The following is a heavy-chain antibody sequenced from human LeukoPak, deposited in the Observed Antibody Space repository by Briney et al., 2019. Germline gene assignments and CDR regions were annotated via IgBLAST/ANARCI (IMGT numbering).Heavy chain of an antibody. CDR3: AKASGQLKTGGQIDY. D-gene: IGHD5-24*01. V-gene: IGHV3-30*18. Sequence: LSLTCAVYGGSFSGYYWSWIRQPPGKGLEWVAVISYDGSNKYYADSVKGRFTISRDNSKNTLYLQMNSLRAEDTAVYYCAKASGQLKTGGQIDYWGQGTLVTVSS. CDR2: ISYDGSNK. CDR1: GGSFSGYY. J-gene: IGHJ4*02.